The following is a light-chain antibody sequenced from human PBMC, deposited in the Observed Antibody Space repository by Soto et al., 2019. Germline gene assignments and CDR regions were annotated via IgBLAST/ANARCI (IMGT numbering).Light chain of an antibody. V-gene: IGLV2-14*01. CDR1: SSDIDAYNY. CDR3: GSYTTSSNYV. Sequence: QSALTQPASVSGSPGQSITISCTGTSSDIDAYNYVSWYQQHPGKAPKLMIYDVSNRPSGISNRFSGSKSGNTASLTISGLQAEDEADYYCGSYTTSSNYVFGTGTNVTAL. J-gene: IGLJ1*01. CDR2: DVS.